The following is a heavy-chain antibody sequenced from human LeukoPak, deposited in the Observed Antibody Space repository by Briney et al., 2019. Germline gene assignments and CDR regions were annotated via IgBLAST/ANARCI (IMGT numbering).Heavy chain of an antibody. J-gene: IGHJ1*01. CDR3: ARILAEYFQH. Sequence: GTLSLTCTVSGDSINSLDLWSWVRQAPGKGLEWVSAIDSSGAYTYYADSVRGRFIISRDNSKNSMYLQMNSLRAEDTAIYYCARILAEYFQHWGQGTLVTVSS. V-gene: IGHV3-23*01. CDR1: GDSINSLD. CDR2: IDSSGAYT.